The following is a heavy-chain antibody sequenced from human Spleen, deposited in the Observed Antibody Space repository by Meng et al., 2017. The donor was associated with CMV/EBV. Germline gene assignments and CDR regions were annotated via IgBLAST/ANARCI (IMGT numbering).Heavy chain of an antibody. CDR1: GYTFTGHY. Sequence: ASVKVSCKASGYTFTGHYMHWVRQAPGQGLEWMGWIHPNTGGTNYAQNFQGRVTLTRDTSIRTVYMELSSLRSDDTAMYYCAARNRNQGFDYWGQGTLVTV. CDR2: IHPNTGGT. CDR3: AARNRNQGFDY. V-gene: IGHV1-2*02. D-gene: IGHD1-14*01. J-gene: IGHJ4*02.